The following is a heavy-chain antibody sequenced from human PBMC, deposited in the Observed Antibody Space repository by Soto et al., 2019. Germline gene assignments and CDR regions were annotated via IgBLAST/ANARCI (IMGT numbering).Heavy chain of an antibody. D-gene: IGHD5-12*01. CDR2: INHSGST. Sequence: QVQLQQWGAGLLKPSETLSLTCAVYGGSFSGYYWSWIRQPPGKGLEWIGEINHSGSTNYNPSLKSRVTISVDTSTNQFSLRLSSVTAAATAVYSCARGHTVATNECIWFDPWGQGTLVTVAS. J-gene: IGHJ5*02. CDR3: ARGHTVATNECIWFDP. CDR1: GGSFSGYY. V-gene: IGHV4-34*01.